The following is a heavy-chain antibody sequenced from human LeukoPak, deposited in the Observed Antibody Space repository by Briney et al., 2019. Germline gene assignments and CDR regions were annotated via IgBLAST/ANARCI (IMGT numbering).Heavy chain of an antibody. CDR1: GGSISSGSYY. CDR3: ARRRYIRGPDVVNPFDY. Sequence: SQTLSLTCTVSGGSISSGSYYWSWIRQPAGKGLEWIGRIYTSGSTNYNPSLKSRVTISVDTSKNQFPLKLSSVTATDTAVYYCARRRYIRGPDVVNPFDYWGQGILVTVSS. V-gene: IGHV4-61*02. J-gene: IGHJ4*02. D-gene: IGHD1-1*01. CDR2: IYTSGST.